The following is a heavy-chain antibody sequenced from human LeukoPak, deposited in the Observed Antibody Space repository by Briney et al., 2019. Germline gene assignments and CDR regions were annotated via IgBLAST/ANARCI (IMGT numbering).Heavy chain of an antibody. CDR3: AKTSPYCTNGACYTSAFDY. D-gene: IGHD2-8*01. Sequence: GGSLRLSCAASGLTFSSYGMHWVRQAPGKGLEWVAVISYDGSNKYYADSVKGRFTISRDNSKNTLYLQMNSLRAEDTAVYYCAKTSPYCTNGACYTSAFDYWGQGTLVTVSS. V-gene: IGHV3-30*18. J-gene: IGHJ4*02. CDR2: ISYDGSNK. CDR1: GLTFSSYG.